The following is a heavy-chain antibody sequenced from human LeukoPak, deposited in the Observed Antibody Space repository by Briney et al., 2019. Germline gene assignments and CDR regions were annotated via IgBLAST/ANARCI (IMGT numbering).Heavy chain of an antibody. J-gene: IGHJ5*02. V-gene: IGHV3-23*01. CDR3: AKQSAAGISNWFDP. D-gene: IGHD2-15*01. CDR2: ISGSGGST. Sequence: GGSLRLSCAASGFTFSTYAMSWVRQAPGKGLEWVSAISGSGGSTYYADSVKGRFTISRDNSKNTLYLQMNSLRAEDTAVYYCAKQSAAGISNWFDPWGQGTLVTVSS. CDR1: GFTFSTYA.